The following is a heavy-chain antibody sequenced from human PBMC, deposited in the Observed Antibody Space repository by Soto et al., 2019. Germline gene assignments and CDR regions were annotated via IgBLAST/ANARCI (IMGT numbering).Heavy chain of an antibody. V-gene: IGHV4-31*03. Sequence: QVQLQESGPGLVKPSQTLSLTCTVSGGSISSGGYSWSWIRQHPGKGLEWIGYIYYSGSTYYNPSLKSRVTISVDTSKNQFSLKLTSVTAADTAVYYCARGSRLRFLELLLQYWGQGTLVTVSS. CDR3: ARGSRLRFLELLLQY. D-gene: IGHD3-3*01. J-gene: IGHJ4*02. CDR1: GGSISSGGYS. CDR2: IYYSGST.